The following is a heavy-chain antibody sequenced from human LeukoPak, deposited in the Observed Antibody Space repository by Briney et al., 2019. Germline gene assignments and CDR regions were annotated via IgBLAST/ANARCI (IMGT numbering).Heavy chain of an antibody. Sequence: PSETLSLTCTVSGGSISSYYWSWIRQPPGKGLEWIGYIYYSGSTNYNPSLKSRVTISVDTSKNQFSLKLSSVTAADTAVYYCARPTNTGYSSSIDAFDIWGQGTMVTVSS. V-gene: IGHV4-59*01. D-gene: IGHD6-13*01. CDR1: GGSISSYY. CDR2: IYYSGST. J-gene: IGHJ3*02. CDR3: ARPTNTGYSSSIDAFDI.